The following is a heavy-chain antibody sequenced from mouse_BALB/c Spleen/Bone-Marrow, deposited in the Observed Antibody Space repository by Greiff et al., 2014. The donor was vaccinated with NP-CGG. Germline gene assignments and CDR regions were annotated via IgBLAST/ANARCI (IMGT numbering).Heavy chain of an antibody. J-gene: IGHJ2*01. CDR1: GFSLSSYG. D-gene: IGHD3-1*01. Sequence: VQLVESGPGLVQPSQSLSITCTVSGFSLSSYGVHWVRQSPGKGLEWLGVIWSGGSTDYNAAFISRLTTSKDNSKSQVFFKMTSLQANDTAIYYCARNHRGYYFDYWGQGTTLTVSS. V-gene: IGHV2-2*02. CDR2: IWSGGST. CDR3: ARNHRGYYFDY.